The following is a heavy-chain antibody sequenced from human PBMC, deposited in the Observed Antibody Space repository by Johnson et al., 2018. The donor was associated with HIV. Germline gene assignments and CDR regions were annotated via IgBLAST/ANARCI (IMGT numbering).Heavy chain of an antibody. D-gene: IGHD3-3*01. CDR1: GFIFGNYW. Sequence: VQLVESGGGLVQPGGSLRLSCATSGFIFGNYWMTWIRQAPGKGLEWVANIKQDGSEKYYVDSVKGRFTISRDNAKNSLYLQMNSLRAEDTALYYCARVTIFGVTKVDAFDIWGQGTMVTVSS. J-gene: IGHJ3*02. V-gene: IGHV3-7*05. CDR3: ARVTIFGVTKVDAFDI. CDR2: IKQDGSEK.